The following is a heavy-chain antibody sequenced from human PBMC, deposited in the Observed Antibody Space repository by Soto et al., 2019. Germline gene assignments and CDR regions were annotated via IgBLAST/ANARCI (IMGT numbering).Heavy chain of an antibody. V-gene: IGHV4-39*01. Sequence: SETLSLACTVCGSCINSSGYYWGWIRQPPGKGLEWIGSMFYGVSTYYNPSLKSRVTVSVDTSKNQFSLNLRSVTAADTAVYYCARLPSRHLVDYWGQGTLVTVSS. D-gene: IGHD3-3*02. CDR3: ARLPSRHLVDY. CDR2: MFYGVST. J-gene: IGHJ4*02. CDR1: GSCINSSGYY.